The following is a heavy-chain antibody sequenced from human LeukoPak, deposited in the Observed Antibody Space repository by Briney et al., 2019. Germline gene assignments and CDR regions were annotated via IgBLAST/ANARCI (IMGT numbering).Heavy chain of an antibody. CDR3: AKTLTAVAATGGFDF. D-gene: IGHD2-15*01. CDR2: ISGSGGRT. V-gene: IGHV3-23*01. CDR1: GFTFSIYA. J-gene: IGHJ4*02. Sequence: GGSLRLSCAASGFTFSIYAMTWVRQRPGKGLEWASAISGSGGRTYYTDSVKGRFTISRDNSKNTLYLQMNSLRAEDTAVYYCAKTLTAVAATGGFDFWGQGTLVTVSS.